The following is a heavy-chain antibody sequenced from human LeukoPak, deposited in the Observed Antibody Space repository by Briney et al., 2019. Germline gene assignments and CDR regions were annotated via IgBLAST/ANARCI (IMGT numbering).Heavy chain of an antibody. CDR2: IYPGDSDT. J-gene: IGHJ4*02. CDR1: GYTFTSYW. Sequence: GESLKISCKGSGYTFTSYWIGWVRQMPGKGLEWMGIIYPGDSDTRYSPSFQGQVTISADGSISTTYLQWSSLKASDTAMYYCARPLDAVAGTSSDYWGQGTLVTASS. V-gene: IGHV5-51*01. D-gene: IGHD6-19*01. CDR3: ARPLDAVAGTSSDY.